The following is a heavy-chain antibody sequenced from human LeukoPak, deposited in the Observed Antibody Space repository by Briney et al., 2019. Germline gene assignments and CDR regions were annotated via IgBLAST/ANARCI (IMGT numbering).Heavy chain of an antibody. CDR3: ARDGAVAGTGVAFDI. J-gene: IGHJ3*02. CDR2: ISAYNGNT. D-gene: IGHD6-19*01. CDR1: GYTFTSYG. Sequence: ASVKVSCKASGYTFTSYGFSWVRQAPGQGLEWMGWISAYNGNTNYAQKLQGRVTMTTDTSTSTAYMELRSLRSDDTAVYYCARDGAVAGTGVAFDIWGQGTMVTVSS. V-gene: IGHV1-18*01.